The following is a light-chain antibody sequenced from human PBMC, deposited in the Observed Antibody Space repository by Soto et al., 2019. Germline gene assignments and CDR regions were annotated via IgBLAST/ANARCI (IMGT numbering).Light chain of an antibody. CDR1: QSLSSN. V-gene: IGKV3-15*01. Sequence: EIVMTQSPATLSVSPGEKATLSFRSSQSLSSNLAWYQQKPGQAPRLLIYGASTRATGIPARFSGSGSGTEFTLTISSLQSEDFAVYYCQQYESWAYTFGQGTKLEIK. CDR3: QQYESWAYT. CDR2: GAS. J-gene: IGKJ2*01.